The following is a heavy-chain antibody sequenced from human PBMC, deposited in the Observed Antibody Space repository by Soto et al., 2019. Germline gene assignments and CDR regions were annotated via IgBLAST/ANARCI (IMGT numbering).Heavy chain of an antibody. CDR1: GCTFTSYD. CDR2: MNPNSGNT. CDR3: ARGTRWYELTMLDY. V-gene: IGHV1-8*01. J-gene: IGHJ4*02. D-gene: IGHD6-13*01. Sequence: ASVKVSCKASGCTFTSYDINRVRQATGQGLEWMGWMNPNSGNTGYAQKFQGRVTMTRNTSISTAYMELSSLRSEDTAVYYCARGTRWYELTMLDYWGQGTLVTVSS.